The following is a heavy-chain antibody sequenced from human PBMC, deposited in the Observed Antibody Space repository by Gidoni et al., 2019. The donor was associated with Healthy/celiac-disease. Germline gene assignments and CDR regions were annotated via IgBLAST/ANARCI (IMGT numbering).Heavy chain of an antibody. Sequence: QVQLQESGPGLVKPSQTLSLTCTVSGGSISSGSYYWSWIRQPAGKGLEWIGRIYTSGSTNYNPSLKRRVTISVDTSKNQFSLKLSSVTAADTAVYYCARDGHRGVTDYWGQGTLVTVSS. D-gene: IGHD3-10*01. V-gene: IGHV4-61*02. J-gene: IGHJ4*02. CDR1: GGSISSGSYY. CDR2: IYTSGST. CDR3: ARDGHRGVTDY.